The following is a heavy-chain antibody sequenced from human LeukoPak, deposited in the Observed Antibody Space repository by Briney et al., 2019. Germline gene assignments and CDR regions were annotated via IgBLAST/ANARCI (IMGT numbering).Heavy chain of an antibody. CDR3: ARDSNFELDY. CDR1: GFTFGDYA. D-gene: IGHD3-9*01. V-gene: IGHV3-49*04. CDR2: IRRKDHGGTP. J-gene: IGHJ4*02. Sequence: GGSLRLSCTTSGFTFGDYAMSWVRQAPGKGLEWVGFIRRKDHGGTPEHAASVKGRFTISRDDSKSIAYLQMNSLETEDTAVYFCARDSNFELDYWGQGTQVTVSS.